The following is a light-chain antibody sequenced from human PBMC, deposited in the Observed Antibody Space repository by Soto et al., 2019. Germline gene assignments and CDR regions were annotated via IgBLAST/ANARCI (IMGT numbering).Light chain of an antibody. CDR1: TSNIGSNS. J-gene: IGLJ2*01. CDR2: RNG. Sequence: QSALSQPPSASGTPGHSVAISCSGSTSNIGSNSVYWYHQFPGTAPKLLIYRNGQRPSGVPDRFSGSKSGTSASLAISGLRSEDEADYYCAVWDDSLDGVVFGGGTKLTVL. CDR3: AVWDDSLDGVV. V-gene: IGLV1-47*01.